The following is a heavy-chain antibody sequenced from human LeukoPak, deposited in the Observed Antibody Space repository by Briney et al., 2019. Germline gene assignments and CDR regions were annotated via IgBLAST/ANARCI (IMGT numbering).Heavy chain of an antibody. CDR3: AKDKAPLYSGYDWDLDF. CDR2: ISWNSASI. CDR1: GFTFHHYA. D-gene: IGHD5-12*01. Sequence: PGGSLRLSCAASGFTFHHYAIPWVWQVPGKGLEWVSGISWNSASIGYADSVKGRFTISRDNAKNSVYLQMNSLRAEDTAFYYCAKDKAPLYSGYDWDLDFWGQGTLVTVSS. V-gene: IGHV3-9*01. J-gene: IGHJ4*02.